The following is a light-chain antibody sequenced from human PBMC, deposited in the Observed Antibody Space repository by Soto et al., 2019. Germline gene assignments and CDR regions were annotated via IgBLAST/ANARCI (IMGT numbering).Light chain of an antibody. CDR2: DAS. CDR1: QSISSW. Sequence: DIQMTQSPSTLSASVGDRVTITCRASQSISSWLAWYQQKPGKAPKLLIYDASSLESGVPSRFSGSGSGTEFTLTSSSLQPDDFATYYGQQYNSYWTFGQGTKLEV. J-gene: IGKJ1*01. CDR3: QQYNSYWT. V-gene: IGKV1-5*01.